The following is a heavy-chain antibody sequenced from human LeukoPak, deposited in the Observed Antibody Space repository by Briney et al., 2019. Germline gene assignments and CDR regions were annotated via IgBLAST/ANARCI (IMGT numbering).Heavy chain of an antibody. J-gene: IGHJ4*02. CDR1: GFTFSSYA. CDR3: AALVATTRFDY. D-gene: IGHD5-12*01. V-gene: IGHV3-30-3*01. Sequence: GGSLRLSCAASGFTFSSYAMHWVRQAPGKGLEWVAVISYDGSNKYYADSVKGRFTISRDNSKNTLYLQMNSLRVEDTAVYYCAALVATTRFDYWGQGTLATVSS. CDR2: ISYDGSNK.